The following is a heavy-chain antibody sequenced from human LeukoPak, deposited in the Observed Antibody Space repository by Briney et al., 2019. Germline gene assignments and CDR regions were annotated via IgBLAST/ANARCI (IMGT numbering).Heavy chain of an antibody. CDR1: GFTFSRYA. J-gene: IGHJ4*02. CDR2: ISGSGGTT. CDR3: AKDSLGYYKPFDY. D-gene: IGHD3-9*01. Sequence: GGSLRLSCAASGFTFSRYAMTWVRQAPGKGLEWVSVISGSGGTTDYADSVKGRFTISRDSSKNTLYLQMKSLRAEDTAVYYCAKDSLGYYKPFDYWGQGTLVTVSS. V-gene: IGHV3-23*01.